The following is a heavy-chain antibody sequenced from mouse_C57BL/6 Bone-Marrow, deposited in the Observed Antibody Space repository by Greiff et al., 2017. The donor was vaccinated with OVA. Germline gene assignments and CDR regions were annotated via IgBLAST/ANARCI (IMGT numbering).Heavy chain of an antibody. CDR2: IDPETGGT. CDR3: TRLGLCPRQDWYFDV. Sequence: QVQLQQSGAELVRPGASVTLSCKASGYTFTDYEMHWVKQTPVHGLEWIGAIDPETGGTAYNQKFKGKAILTADKSSSTAYMELRSLTSEDSAVYYCTRLGLCPRQDWYFDVWGTGTTVTVSS. V-gene: IGHV1-15*01. D-gene: IGHD1-1*02. J-gene: IGHJ1*03. CDR1: GYTFTDYE.